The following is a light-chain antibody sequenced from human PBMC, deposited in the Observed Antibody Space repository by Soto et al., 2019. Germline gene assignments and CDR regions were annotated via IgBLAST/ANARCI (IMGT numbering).Light chain of an antibody. CDR3: SSYTSRSTRV. CDR2: DVS. CDR1: SSDVDGYNY. J-gene: IGLJ1*01. V-gene: IGLV2-14*01. Sequence: QPALTQPASVSGSPGQSITISCTGTSSDVDGYNYVSWYQQHPGKAPKLMIYDVSNRPSGVSNRFSGSKSGNTASLTISGLQAEDEADYYCSSYTSRSTRVFGTGTKVTV.